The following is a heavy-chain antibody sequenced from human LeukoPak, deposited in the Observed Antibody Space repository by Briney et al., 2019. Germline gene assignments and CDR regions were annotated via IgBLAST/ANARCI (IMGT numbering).Heavy chain of an antibody. V-gene: IGHV3-21*01. CDR2: ISSSSSYI. CDR3: ARDSDPGAFDI. CDR1: GFTFSSYS. J-gene: IGHJ3*02. Sequence: KSGGSLRLSCAASGFTFSSYSMNWVRQAPGKGLEWFSSISSSSSYIYYADSVKGRFIISRDNSKNSLYLQMNSLRAEDRAVYYCARDSDPGAFDIWVQGTMVTVSS.